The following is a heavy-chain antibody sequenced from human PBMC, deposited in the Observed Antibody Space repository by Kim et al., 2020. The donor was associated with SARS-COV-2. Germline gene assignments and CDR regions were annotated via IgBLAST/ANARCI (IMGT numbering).Heavy chain of an antibody. V-gene: IGHV3-33*06. Sequence: GGSLRLSCAASGFTFSSYAMHWVRQAPGKGLEWVAVIWYDGSNKYYADSVKGRFTISRDNSKNTLYLQMNSLRAEDTAVYYCAKGSPFNSIQLRYYFDYWGQGTLVTVSS. CDR2: IWYDGSNK. CDR1: GFTFSSYA. D-gene: IGHD5-18*01. CDR3: AKGSPFNSIQLRYYFDY. J-gene: IGHJ4*02.